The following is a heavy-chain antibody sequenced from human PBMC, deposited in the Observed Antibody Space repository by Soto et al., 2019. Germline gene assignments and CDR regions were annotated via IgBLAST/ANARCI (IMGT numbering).Heavy chain of an antibody. CDR1: GGSFSGYY. CDR3: ARDSGYYDFWSGYLFYY. V-gene: IGHV4-34*01. D-gene: IGHD3-3*01. Sequence: PSETLSLTCAVYGGSFSGYYWSWIRQPPGKGLEWIGDIYHSGSTNYNPSLKSRVTISVDTSKNQFSLKLSSVTAADTAVYYCARDSGYYDFWSGYLFYYWGQGTLVTVSS. J-gene: IGHJ4*02. CDR2: IYHSGST.